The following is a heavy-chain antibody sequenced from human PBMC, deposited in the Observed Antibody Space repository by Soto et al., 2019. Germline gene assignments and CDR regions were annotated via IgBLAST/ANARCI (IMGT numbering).Heavy chain of an antibody. CDR3: AKDHFIVATIRDYYYYGTDV. J-gene: IGHJ6*01. CDR2: ISYDGSNK. Sequence: GGSLRLSCAASGFTFSSYGMHWVRQAPGKGLEWVAVISYDGSNKYYADSVKGRFTISRDNSKNTLYLQMNSLRAEDTAVYYCAKDHFIVATIRDYYYYGTDVRGLGTKVTVS. D-gene: IGHD5-12*01. V-gene: IGHV3-30*18. CDR1: GFTFSSYG.